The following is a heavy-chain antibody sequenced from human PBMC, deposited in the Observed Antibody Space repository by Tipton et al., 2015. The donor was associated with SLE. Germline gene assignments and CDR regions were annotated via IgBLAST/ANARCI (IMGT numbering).Heavy chain of an antibody. Sequence: TLSLTCAVSGYSISSGYYWGWIRQPPGKVLEWIGIIYHSGNSYYNPSLKSRVTISVDTSKNQFSLKLSSVTAADTAVYYCLAGYNYWYVWDVWSQGTTVTVS. CDR2: IYHSGNS. V-gene: IGHV4-38-2*01. J-gene: IGHJ6*02. CDR1: GYSISSGYY. CDR3: LAGYNYWYVWDV. D-gene: IGHD5-12*01.